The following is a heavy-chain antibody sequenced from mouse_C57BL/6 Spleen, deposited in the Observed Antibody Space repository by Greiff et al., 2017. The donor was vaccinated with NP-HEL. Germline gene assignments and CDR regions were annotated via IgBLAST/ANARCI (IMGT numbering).Heavy chain of an antibody. D-gene: IGHD1-1*01. Sequence: QVQLQQSGAELVRPGASVKLSCKASGYTFTDYYINWVKQRPGQGLEWIARIYPGSGNTYYNEKFKGKATLTAEKSSSIAYMQLSSLTSEDSAVYFCARGPFYYYGSSYDYAMDYWGQGTSVTVSS. CDR1: GYTFTDYY. CDR2: IYPGSGNT. V-gene: IGHV1-76*01. CDR3: ARGPFYYYGSSYDYAMDY. J-gene: IGHJ4*01.